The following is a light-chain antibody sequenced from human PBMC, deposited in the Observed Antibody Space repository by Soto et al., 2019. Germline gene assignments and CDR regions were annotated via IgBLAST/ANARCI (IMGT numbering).Light chain of an antibody. CDR2: DAS. CDR3: QQYNKAPWT. J-gene: IGKJ1*01. Sequence: VQMTQSPSSLSASVGDRVTITCLASQDVYTFLAWYRQRPGRAPELLIYDASTLQAGVPSRFSGDGFGTHFILTISSLQPEDVATYYCQQYNKAPWTCGQGTKV. CDR1: QDVYTF. V-gene: IGKV1-27*01.